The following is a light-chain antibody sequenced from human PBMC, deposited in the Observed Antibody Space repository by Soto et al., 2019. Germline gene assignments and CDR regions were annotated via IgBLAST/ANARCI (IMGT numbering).Light chain of an antibody. Sequence: QSVLTQPASVSGSPGQSIAISCTGTSSDVGGYNYVSWYQQHPGTAPKLIISYVSNRPSGVSARFSGSKSGNTASLTISGLQAEDEADYYCSSYTSTTTPVFGTGTKVTVL. CDR2: YVS. J-gene: IGLJ1*01. CDR3: SSYTSTTTPV. V-gene: IGLV2-14*03. CDR1: SSDVGGYNY.